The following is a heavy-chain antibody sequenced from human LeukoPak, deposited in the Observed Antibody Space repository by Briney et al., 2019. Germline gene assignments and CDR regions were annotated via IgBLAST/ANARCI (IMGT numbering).Heavy chain of an antibody. J-gene: IGHJ6*03. Sequence: PSETLSLTCTVSGGSISSSSYYWGWIRQPPGKGLEWIGSIYYSGSTYYNPSLKSRVTISVDTSKNQFSLKLSSVTAADTAVYCCARCSRYYYYMDVWGKGTTVTVSS. CDR1: GGSISSSSYY. CDR2: IYYSGST. CDR3: ARCSRYYYYMDV. V-gene: IGHV4-39*07.